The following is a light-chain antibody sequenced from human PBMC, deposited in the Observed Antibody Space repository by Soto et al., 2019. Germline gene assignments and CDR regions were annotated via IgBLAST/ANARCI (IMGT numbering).Light chain of an antibody. CDR1: SSNIGSHV. Sequence: QSVLTQPPSASGTPGQRVTISCSGSSSNIGSHVVYWYQQLAGTAPKLLMYNNNQRPSGVHDRFSGSKSGTSDSLSISGLQSEDEADYYSAVWDDSLDGWVFGGGTKLPVL. J-gene: IGLJ3*02. CDR2: NNN. V-gene: IGLV1-44*01. CDR3: AVWDDSLDGWV.